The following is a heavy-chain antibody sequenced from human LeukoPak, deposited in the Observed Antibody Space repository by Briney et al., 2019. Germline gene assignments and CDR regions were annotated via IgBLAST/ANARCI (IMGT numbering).Heavy chain of an antibody. CDR1: GGSISSYY. Sequence: PSKTLSLTCTVSGGSISSYYWSWIRQPPGKGLEWIGYIYYSGSTNYNPSLKSRVTISVDTSKNQFSLKLSSVTAADTAVYYCARGGHSSGWYDYYGMDVWGQGTTVTVSS. CDR3: ARGGHSSGWYDYYGMDV. CDR2: IYYSGST. D-gene: IGHD6-19*01. J-gene: IGHJ6*02. V-gene: IGHV4-59*01.